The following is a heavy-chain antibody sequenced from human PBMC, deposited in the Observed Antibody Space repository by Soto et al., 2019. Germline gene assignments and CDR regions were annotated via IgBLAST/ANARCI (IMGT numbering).Heavy chain of an antibody. V-gene: IGHV1-69*13. J-gene: IGHJ6*02. CDR2: IIPIFGTA. D-gene: IGHD2-2*01. CDR1: GGTFSSYA. CDR3: ARDDIVVVPTIQGGYYYYGMDV. Sequence: GAAVKVSCKASGGTFSSYAISWVRQAPGQGLEWMGGIIPIFGTANYAQKFQGRVTITADESTSTAYMELSSLRSEDTAVYYCARDDIVVVPTIQGGYYYYGMDVWGQGTPVTVSS.